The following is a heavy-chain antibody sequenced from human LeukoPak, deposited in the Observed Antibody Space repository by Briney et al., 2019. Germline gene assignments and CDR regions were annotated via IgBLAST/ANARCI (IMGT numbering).Heavy chain of an antibody. V-gene: IGHV4-34*01. CDR3: ASVIASVDY. J-gene: IGHJ4*02. CDR1: GGSFSGYY. Sequence: SETLSLTWAVYGGSFSGYYWSWIRQPPGKGLEWIGEINHSGSTNYNPSLKSRVTISVDTSKNQFSLKLSSVTAADTAVYYCASVIASVDYWGQGTLATVSS. D-gene: IGHD6-13*01. CDR2: INHSGST.